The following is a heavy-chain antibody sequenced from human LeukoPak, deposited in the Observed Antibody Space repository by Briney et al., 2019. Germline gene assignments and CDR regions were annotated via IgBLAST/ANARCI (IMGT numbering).Heavy chain of an antibody. CDR3: AKGGQNHTRPVMVRGVIIPYYFDY. CDR1: GFTFSSYA. CDR2: ISGSGGST. J-gene: IGHJ4*02. V-gene: IGHV3-23*01. Sequence: GGSLRLSCAASGFTFSSYAMSWVRQAPGKGLEWVSAISGSGGSTYYADSVKGRFTISRDNSKNTLYLQMNSLRAEDTAVYYCAKGGQNHTRPVMVRGVIIPYYFDYWGQGTLVTVSS. D-gene: IGHD3-10*01.